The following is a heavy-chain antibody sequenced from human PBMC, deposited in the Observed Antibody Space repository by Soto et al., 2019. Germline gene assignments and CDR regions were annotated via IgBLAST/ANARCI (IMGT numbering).Heavy chain of an antibody. J-gene: IGHJ3*02. V-gene: IGHV4-34*01. CDR3: ARYEPRRYCSGGSCHIRNFAFDI. CDR2: INHSGST. Sequence: PSETLSLTCAVYGGSFSGYYWSWIRQPPGKGLEWIGEINHSGSTNYNPSLKSRVTISVDTSKNQCSLKLSSVTAADTAVYYCARYEPRRYCSGGSCHIRNFAFDIWGQGTMVTVSS. D-gene: IGHD2-15*01. CDR1: GGSFSGYY.